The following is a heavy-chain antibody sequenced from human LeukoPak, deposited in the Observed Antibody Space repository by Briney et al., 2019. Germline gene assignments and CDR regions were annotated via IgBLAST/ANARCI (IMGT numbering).Heavy chain of an antibody. D-gene: IGHD1-1*01. CDR1: DFNFRSNW. CDR2: IKGDGSEK. V-gene: IGHV3-7*04. CDR3: AKEGDWNLDY. Sequence: GGSLRLSCVASDFNFRSNWMDWVRQAPGKGLEWVANIKGDGSEKNYVDSVKGRFSISRDNAKNSLYLEMNSLRAEDTGLYYCAKEGDWNLDYWGQGALVTVSS. J-gene: IGHJ4*02.